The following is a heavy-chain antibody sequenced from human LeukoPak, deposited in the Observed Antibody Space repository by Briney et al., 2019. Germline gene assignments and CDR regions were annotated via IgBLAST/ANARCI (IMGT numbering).Heavy chain of an antibody. Sequence: GGSLRLSCAASGFTFSYAMHWVRQAPGKGLEYVSAISSNGGSTYYANSVKGRFTISRDNSKNTLYLQMGSLRAEDMAVYYCARDLRSSGYYAFDYWGQGTLVTVSS. CDR1: GFTFSYA. CDR2: ISSNGGST. CDR3: ARDLRSSGYYAFDY. V-gene: IGHV3-64*01. J-gene: IGHJ4*02. D-gene: IGHD3-22*01.